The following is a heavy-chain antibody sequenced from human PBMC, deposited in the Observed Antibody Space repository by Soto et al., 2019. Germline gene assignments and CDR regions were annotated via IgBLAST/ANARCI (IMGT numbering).Heavy chain of an antibody. CDR1: GFTFRSYV. Sequence: QQQQVESGGGVVQPGTSLRLSCVGSGFTFRSYVIHWVRQAPGKGLEWVALTSYDGSGKYYGDSVRGRFTISRDNSRNTVDLQMDSPRLEDTALYYCARWGTTGGLDVWGQGTLVSVSS. CDR3: ARWGTTGGLDV. J-gene: IGHJ1*01. CDR2: TSYDGSGK. D-gene: IGHD3-16*01. V-gene: IGHV3-30*19.